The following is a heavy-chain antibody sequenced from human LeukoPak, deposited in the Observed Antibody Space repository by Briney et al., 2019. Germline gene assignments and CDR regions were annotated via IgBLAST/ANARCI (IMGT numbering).Heavy chain of an antibody. CDR2: IRYDGSNK. J-gene: IGHJ3*02. V-gene: IGHV3-30*02. D-gene: IGHD3-10*01. Sequence: GGSLRLSCAASGFTFSSYGMHWVRQAPGKGLEWVAFIRYDGSNKYYADSVKGRFTISRDNAKNSLYLQMNSLKAEDTALYYCARGNAFEIWGQGTMVTVSS. CDR1: GFTFSSYG. CDR3: ARGNAFEI.